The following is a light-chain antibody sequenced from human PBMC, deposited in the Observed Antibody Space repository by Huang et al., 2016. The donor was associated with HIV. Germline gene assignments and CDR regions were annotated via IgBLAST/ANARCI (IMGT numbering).Light chain of an antibody. CDR3: QQSYSFPRT. J-gene: IGKJ2*01. V-gene: IGKV1-39*01. CDR2: ATS. CDR1: QSISAY. Sequence: DIQMTKSPSSLYASVGDRVTISCRASQSISAYLNWYQHRPGRAPKLLIYATSDLQGGVPSRFSGSRSGTQFTLTISSLQPEDFATYYCQQSYSFPRTFGQGTKLDIK.